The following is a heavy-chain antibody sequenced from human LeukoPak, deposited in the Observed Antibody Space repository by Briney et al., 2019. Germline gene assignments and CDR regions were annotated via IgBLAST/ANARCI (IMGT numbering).Heavy chain of an antibody. Sequence: SETLSLTCTASSCSVSSDRYYRGWIRQPPGKGLEWIAYIYYSGSTNSNPSLQSRVTISLDTSKNQFSLKLSTVTAANTRVYTCTRGIVAAGHNFYSSGQGTLATVSS. D-gene: IGHD6-13*01. V-gene: IGHV4-61*01. CDR2: IYYSGST. CDR3: TRGIVAAGHNFYS. J-gene: IGHJ5*02. CDR1: SCSVSSDRYY.